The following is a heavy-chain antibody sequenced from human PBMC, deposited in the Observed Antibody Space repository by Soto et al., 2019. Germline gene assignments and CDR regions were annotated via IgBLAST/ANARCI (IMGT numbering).Heavy chain of an antibody. Sequence: GGSLEISCKGSGYSFTSYWIGCVRQMPGKGLEWIGIIYPGDSDTRYSPSFQGQVTISADKSISTAYLQWSSLKASDTAMYYCARLDCSSTSCRTYYYYGMEVWGEGTTVTVSP. D-gene: IGHD2-2*01. J-gene: IGHJ6*04. CDR2: IYPGDSDT. V-gene: IGHV5-51*01. CDR3: ARLDCSSTSCRTYYYYGMEV. CDR1: GYSFTSYW.